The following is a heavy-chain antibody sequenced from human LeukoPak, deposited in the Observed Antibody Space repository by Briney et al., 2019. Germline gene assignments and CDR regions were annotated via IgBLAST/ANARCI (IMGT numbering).Heavy chain of an antibody. Sequence: GGSLRLSCAASGFTFSSYGMHWVRQAPGKGLEWVGRIKSKTDGGTTDYAAPVKGRFTISRDDSKNTLYLQMNSLKTEDTAVYYCTTDPPAERDYWGQGTLVTVSS. D-gene: IGHD5-24*01. V-gene: IGHV3-15*01. J-gene: IGHJ4*02. CDR3: TTDPPAERDY. CDR1: GFTFSSYG. CDR2: IKSKTDGGTT.